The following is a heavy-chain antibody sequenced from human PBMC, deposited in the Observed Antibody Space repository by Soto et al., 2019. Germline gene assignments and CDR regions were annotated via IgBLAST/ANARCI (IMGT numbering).Heavy chain of an antibody. D-gene: IGHD3-10*01. Sequence: QVRLQESGPGLVKPWGTLSLTCAVSGVSISGGNVWSWVRQPPGKGLEWIGEVFDHGSTNYNPSLKRRVTMSVDKSQNDFSLNLTSVTAADTAVYYCARVLSGNKEWFDSWGQGILVTVSS. CDR1: GVSISGGNV. J-gene: IGHJ5*01. V-gene: IGHV4-4*02. CDR3: ARVLSGNKEWFDS. CDR2: VFDHGST.